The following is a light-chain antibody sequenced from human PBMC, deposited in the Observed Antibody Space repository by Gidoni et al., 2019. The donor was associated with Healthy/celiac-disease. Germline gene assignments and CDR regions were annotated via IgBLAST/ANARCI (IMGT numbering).Light chain of an antibody. CDR2: KDS. Sequence: SYELPQPPSVSVPPGQTARITCSGDALPKQYAYWYQQKPGQAPVLVIYKDSERPSGIPERFSGSSSGTTVTLTISGVQAEDEADYYCQSADSSGIVFGGGTKLTVL. J-gene: IGLJ3*02. CDR3: QSADSSGIV. V-gene: IGLV3-25*02. CDR1: ALPKQY.